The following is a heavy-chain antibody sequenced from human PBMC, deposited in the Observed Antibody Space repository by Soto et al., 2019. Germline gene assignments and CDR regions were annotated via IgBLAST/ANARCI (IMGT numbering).Heavy chain of an antibody. CDR2: IYYSGST. CDR1: GGSISSSSYY. Sequence: SETLSLTCTVSGGSISSSSYYWGWIRQPPGKGLEWIGSIYYSGSTYYNPSLKSRVTISVDTSKNQFSLKLSSVTAADTAVYYCARTAYYYGSGSPPFDYWGQGTLATVSS. D-gene: IGHD3-10*01. V-gene: IGHV4-39*01. J-gene: IGHJ4*02. CDR3: ARTAYYYGSGSPPFDY.